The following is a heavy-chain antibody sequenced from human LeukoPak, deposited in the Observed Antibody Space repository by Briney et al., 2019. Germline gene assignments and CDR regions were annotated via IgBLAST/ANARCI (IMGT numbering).Heavy chain of an antibody. Sequence: SETLSLTCTVSGASMSGFFWTWIRQPPGRALEWIGSIYHSGSSTKYNPSLKSRVTISVDTSKSQFSLNLNSATAADTAVYYCARTSRHFYGSGTNLTPWPAGMDVWGQGTTVTVPS. D-gene: IGHD3-10*01. CDR2: IYHSGSST. CDR1: GASMSGFF. V-gene: IGHV4-59*01. J-gene: IGHJ6*02. CDR3: ARTSRHFYGSGTNLTPWPAGMDV.